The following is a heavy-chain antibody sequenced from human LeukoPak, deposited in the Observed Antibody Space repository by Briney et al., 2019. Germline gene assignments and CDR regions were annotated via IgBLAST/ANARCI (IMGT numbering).Heavy chain of an antibody. CDR1: GYTFTSYG. CDR2: ISAYNGNT. Sequence: GASVKVSCKASGYTFTSYGISWVRQAPGQGLEWMGWISAYNGNTNYAQKLQGRVTMTTDTSTSTAYMELRSLRSDDTAVYYCARDREYDFWSGYSSYYYYYYMDVWGKGTTVTVSS. CDR3: ARDREYDFWSGYSSYYYYYYMDV. D-gene: IGHD3-3*01. J-gene: IGHJ6*03. V-gene: IGHV1-18*01.